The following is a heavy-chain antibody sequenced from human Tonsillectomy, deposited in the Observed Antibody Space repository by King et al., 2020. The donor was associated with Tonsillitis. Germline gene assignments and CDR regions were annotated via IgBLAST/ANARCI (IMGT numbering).Heavy chain of an antibody. V-gene: IGHV3-23*04. J-gene: IGHJ2*01. CDR3: AKPLLSSDINYYFDL. CDR2: ISRSDGTT. CDR1: GFTFSTYA. D-gene: IGHD5-12*01. Sequence: VQLVESGGGLVQPGGSLRLSCAASGFTFSTYAMIWVRQAPGKGLEWVSGISRSDGTTHYADSVKGRFTISTDNSKNTLYLHMNSLRAEDTAVYYCAKPLLSSDINYYFDLWGRGTLVTVSS.